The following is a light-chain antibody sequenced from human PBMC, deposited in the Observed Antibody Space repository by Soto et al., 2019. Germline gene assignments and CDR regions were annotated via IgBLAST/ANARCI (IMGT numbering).Light chain of an antibody. V-gene: IGKV1-5*03. CDR3: QHYNSYPWT. CDR1: QSVSTF. J-gene: IGKJ1*01. CDR2: KAS. Sequence: IQMTQSPSTLSASTGDRVTITCRASQSVSTFLAWYQQKPGKAPKLLIYKASGLESGVPSRFSGSGSGTEFTLTISSLQPDDFATYYCQHYNSYPWTFGQGTKVEIK.